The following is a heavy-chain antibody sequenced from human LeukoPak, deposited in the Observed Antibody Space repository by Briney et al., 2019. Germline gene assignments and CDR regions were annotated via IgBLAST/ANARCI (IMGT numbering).Heavy chain of an antibody. Sequence: GGSLRLSCAVSGFTVRNNYMSWVRQAPGKGLEWVSVIYSGGSTYYADSVRGRFTISRDNSKNTLYLQMNSLRAEDTAVYYCAREASGTYGADYWGQGTLATVSS. CDR2: IYSGGST. J-gene: IGHJ4*02. CDR1: GFTVRNNY. V-gene: IGHV3-53*01. CDR3: AREASGTYGADY. D-gene: IGHD1-1*01.